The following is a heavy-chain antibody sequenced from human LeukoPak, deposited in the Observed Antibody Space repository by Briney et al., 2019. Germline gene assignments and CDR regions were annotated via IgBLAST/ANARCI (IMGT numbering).Heavy chain of an antibody. J-gene: IGHJ3*02. Sequence: GESLKISCTGSGYSFTSYWIGWVRQMPGKGLEWMGIIYPGDSDTRYSPSFQGQDTISPDTSISTAYLQWSSLKASDTAMYYCARPSTLWFGEPDAFDIWGQGTMVTVSS. D-gene: IGHD3-10*01. CDR1: GYSFTSYW. V-gene: IGHV5-51*01. CDR3: ARPSTLWFGEPDAFDI. CDR2: IYPGDSDT.